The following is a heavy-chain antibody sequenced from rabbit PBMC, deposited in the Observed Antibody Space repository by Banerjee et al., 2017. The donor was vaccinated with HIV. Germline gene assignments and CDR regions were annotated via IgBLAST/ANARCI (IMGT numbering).Heavy chain of an antibody. CDR1: GFSFSDRDV. Sequence: QEQLVESGGGLVQPEGSLTLTCKASGFSFSDRDVMCWVRQAPGKGLQWIACINASTGKPVYATWASGRFTISRTSATPLTLHMTSLTAADTATYFCAIATMTMVITDLWGQGTLVTVS. V-gene: IGHV1S45*01. D-gene: IGHD2-1*01. J-gene: IGHJ4*01. CDR3: AIATMTMVITDL. CDR2: INASTGKP.